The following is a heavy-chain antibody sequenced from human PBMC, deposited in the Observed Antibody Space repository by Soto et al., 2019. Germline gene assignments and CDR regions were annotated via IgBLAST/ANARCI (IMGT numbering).Heavy chain of an antibody. V-gene: IGHV3-20*04. CDR3: ARGRYGDY. D-gene: IGHD1-1*01. CDR1: GFTFDDYG. J-gene: IGHJ4*02. CDR2: VNWNGGST. Sequence: EVLLVESGGGVVRPGGSLRLSCVASGFTFDDYGMGWVRQSPEKGLEWVAGVNWNGGSTDYVDSVKGRFTISRDNAKNSLYLQMNSLRAEDTALYYCARGRYGDYWGQGALVTVSS.